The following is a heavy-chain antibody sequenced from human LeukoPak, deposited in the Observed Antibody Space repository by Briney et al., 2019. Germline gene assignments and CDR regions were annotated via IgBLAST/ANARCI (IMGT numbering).Heavy chain of an antibody. CDR2: IYYSGSS. D-gene: IGHD3-10*01. V-gene: IGHV4-39*01. CDR3: ARGGNYYGSGSSMYYFDY. Sequence: SETLSLTCTVSDGSISSSTYYWDWIRQPPGKGLEWIGSIYYSGSSYYNPSLKSQLTMSIDTSKNQFSLKLSAVTAADAAVYYCARGGNYYGSGSSMYYFDYWGQGTLVTVSS. CDR1: DGSISSSTYY. J-gene: IGHJ4*02.